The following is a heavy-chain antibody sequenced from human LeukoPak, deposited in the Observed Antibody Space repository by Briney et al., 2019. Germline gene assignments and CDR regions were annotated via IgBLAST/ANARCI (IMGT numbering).Heavy chain of an antibody. CDR2: INWNGRSI. V-gene: IGHV3-20*04. J-gene: IGHJ3*02. CDR3: ARGRGEHQLLDDDGFDI. D-gene: IGHD2-2*01. CDR1: RFTFDEYG. Sequence: GWSLRLSCAASRFTFDEYGMSWVRQTAGKGLEWVSGINWNGRSIGYADSVKGRFTVSIDNAKSSLYLQMNSLRAGDTAVYYCARGRGEHQLLDDDGFDIWGQGTMVTVSS.